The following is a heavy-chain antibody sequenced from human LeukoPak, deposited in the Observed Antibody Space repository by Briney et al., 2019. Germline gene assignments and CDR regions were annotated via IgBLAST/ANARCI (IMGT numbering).Heavy chain of an antibody. CDR1: GGSISSGGYY. CDR3: ARVEYCSSARCTGLAFDI. CDR2: IYHSGST. V-gene: IGHV4-31*03. Sequence: PSETLSLTCTVSGGSISSGGYYWSWIRQHPGKGLEWIGYIYHSGSTSYNPSLKSRVTISVDRSRNQLSLKLSSVTAADTAVYYCARVEYCSSARCTGLAFDIWGQGTMVIVSS. J-gene: IGHJ3*02. D-gene: IGHD2-2*01.